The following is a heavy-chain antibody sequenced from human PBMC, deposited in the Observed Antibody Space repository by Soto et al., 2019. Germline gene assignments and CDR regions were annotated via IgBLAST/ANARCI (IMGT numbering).Heavy chain of an antibody. V-gene: IGHV4-38-2*02. CDR3: ARDPSYISGYFDY. CDR2: IYHSGST. J-gene: IGHJ4*02. D-gene: IGHD6-19*01. CDR1: VYSISSGYY. Sequence: SLTCAVSVYSISSGYYWGWIRQPPGRGLEWIGSIYHSGSTYYNPSLKSRVTISVDTSKNQFSLKLSSVTAADTAVYYCARDPSYISGYFDYWGQGTLVTVSS.